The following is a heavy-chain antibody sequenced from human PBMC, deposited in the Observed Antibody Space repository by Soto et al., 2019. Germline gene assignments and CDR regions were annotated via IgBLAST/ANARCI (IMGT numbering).Heavy chain of an antibody. CDR2: IYSTGNT. CDR1: GGSITSSSY. Sequence: QLQLQESGPGLVKPSETLSLSCTVSGGSITSSSYWGWIRQPPGKGLEWIVSIYSTGNTYYNPSLKGRVTISADTSKNQFSLNLSSVTAADTAVYYCRSSSRYSTDVWGQGTTVYVSS. V-gene: IGHV4-39*01. D-gene: IGHD6-13*01. J-gene: IGHJ6*02. CDR3: RSSSRYSTDV.